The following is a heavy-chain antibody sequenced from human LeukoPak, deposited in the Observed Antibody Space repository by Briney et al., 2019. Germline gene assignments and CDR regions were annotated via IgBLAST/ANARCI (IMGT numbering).Heavy chain of an antibody. CDR2: ISGSGGST. J-gene: IGHJ4*02. D-gene: IGHD2-2*01. CDR1: GFTFSSYA. CDR3: AKKTSYHFDY. V-gene: IGHV3-23*01. Sequence: PGGSLRLSCAASGFTFSSYAMSWVRQAPGKGLEWVSAISGSGGSTYYADSVKGRFTISRDNSKNTLFLQMSSLRAEDTAIYYCAKKTSYHFDYWGQGTLVTVSS.